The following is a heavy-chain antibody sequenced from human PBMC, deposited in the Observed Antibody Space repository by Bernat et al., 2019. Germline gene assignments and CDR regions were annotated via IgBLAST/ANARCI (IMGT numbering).Heavy chain of an antibody. D-gene: IGHD3-10*01. J-gene: IGHJ4*02. CDR3: ARSGYYGSGSYPDY. V-gene: IGHV3-33*01. Sequence: QVQLVESGGGVVQPGRSLRLSCAASGFTFSSYGMHWVRQAPGKGLEWVAVIWYDGSNKYYADSVKGRFTISRDNSKNTLYLQMNSLRAEDTAVYYCARSGYYGSGSYPDYWGQGTLVTVSS. CDR1: GFTFSSYG. CDR2: IWYDGSNK.